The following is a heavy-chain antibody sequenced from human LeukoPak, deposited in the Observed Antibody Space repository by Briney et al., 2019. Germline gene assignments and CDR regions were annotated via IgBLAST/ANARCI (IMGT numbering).Heavy chain of an antibody. V-gene: IGHV3-11*04. CDR3: ARDRGATNPRAFDV. CDR2: ISSSGGTI. Sequence: GGSLRLSCAVSRFTFSDYYMTWIRQAPGKGLEWVSYISSSGGTIYYADSVKGRFTISRDNAKNSLYLQMNSLRAEDTAIYYCARDRGATNPRAFDVWGQGTMVTVSS. CDR1: RFTFSDYY. J-gene: IGHJ3*01. D-gene: IGHD1-26*01.